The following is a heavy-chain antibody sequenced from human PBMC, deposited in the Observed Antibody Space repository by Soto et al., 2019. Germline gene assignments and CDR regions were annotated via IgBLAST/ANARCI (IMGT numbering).Heavy chain of an antibody. CDR1: GDSVSSNSAA. Sequence: SQTLSLTCAISGDSVSSNSAAWNWIRQSPSRGLEWLGRTYYRSKWYNGYAVSVKSRITINPDTSKNQFSLQLNSVTPEDTAVYYCARGAGGELRSPRHGHDAFDIWGQGTMVTVSS. CDR3: ARGAGGELRSPRHGHDAFDI. J-gene: IGHJ3*02. V-gene: IGHV6-1*01. D-gene: IGHD1-26*01. CDR2: TYYRSKWYN.